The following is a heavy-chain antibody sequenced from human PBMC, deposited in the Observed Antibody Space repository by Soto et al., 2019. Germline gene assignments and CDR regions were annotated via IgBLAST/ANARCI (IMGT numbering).Heavy chain of an antibody. V-gene: IGHV1-3*01. D-gene: IGHD6-13*01. Sequence: ASVKVSCKASGYTFTSYAMHWVRQAPGQRLEWMGWINAGNGNTKYSQKFQGRVTITRDTSASTAYMELSSLRSEDTAVYYCGRDLPSKYGSSWSRPVCFNPGGKETRFTVPP. CDR3: GRDLPSKYGSSWSRPVCFNP. J-gene: IGHJ5*02. CDR2: INAGNGNT. CDR1: GYTFTSYA.